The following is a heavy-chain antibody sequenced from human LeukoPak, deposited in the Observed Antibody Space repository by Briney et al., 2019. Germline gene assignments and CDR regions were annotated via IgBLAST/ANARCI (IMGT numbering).Heavy chain of an antibody. Sequence: GGSLRLSCAASGFTFSIYAMIWVRQAPGKGLEWVSLISDSGTSTYYPDSVKGRFTISRDNSKNTVYLQMNSLRAEDTAVYYCAKGVSGYGSGRPFDYWGQGTLVTVSS. J-gene: IGHJ4*02. V-gene: IGHV3-23*01. CDR2: ISDSGTST. CDR3: AKGVSGYGSGRPFDY. D-gene: IGHD3-10*01. CDR1: GFTFSIYA.